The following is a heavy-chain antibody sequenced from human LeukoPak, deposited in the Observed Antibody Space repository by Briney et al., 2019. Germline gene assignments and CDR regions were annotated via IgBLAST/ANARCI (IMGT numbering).Heavy chain of an antibody. D-gene: IGHD5-18*01. CDR3: ARGRSYGLDFDS. V-gene: IGHV4-61*01. J-gene: IGHJ4*02. CDR1: GVSINTCCYY. Sequence: TSETLSLTCDVSGVSINTCCYYWPWIRQPPGKGLEWIGYKYDSGSTRYNSSLRSRLTISLDTSKNQFSLRLTSVTAAGTAVYYCARGRSYGLDFDSWGPGTLVIVSS. CDR2: KYDSGST.